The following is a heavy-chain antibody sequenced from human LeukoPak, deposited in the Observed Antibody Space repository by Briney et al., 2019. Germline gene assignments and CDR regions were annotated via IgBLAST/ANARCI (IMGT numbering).Heavy chain of an antibody. V-gene: IGHV1-46*01. CDR2: FRPSGTTT. J-gene: IGHJ4*02. CDR1: GYTFTDYY. Sequence: ASVKLSCKASGYTFTDYYTHWVRQVPGQGLEWMEIFRPSGTTTVYPLEPHGSVTLTSDTSTSTVYMELSSLTSADTAVYFCARESGGRTGGKTFDYWGQGSLVTVSS. D-gene: IGHD1-26*01. CDR3: ARESGGRTGGKTFDY.